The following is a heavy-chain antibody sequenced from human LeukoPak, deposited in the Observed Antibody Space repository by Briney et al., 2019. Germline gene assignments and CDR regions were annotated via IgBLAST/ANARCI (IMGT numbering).Heavy chain of an antibody. CDR3: ARPHGHFDY. CDR2: MSYDGSNK. Sequence: GSLRLSCAASGFTFSSYAMHWVRQAPGKGLEWVAVMSYDGSNKYYADSVKGRFTISRDNSKNTLYLQMNSLRAEDTAVYYCARPHGHFDYWGQGTLVTVSS. J-gene: IGHJ4*02. CDR1: GFTFSSYA. V-gene: IGHV3-30-3*01.